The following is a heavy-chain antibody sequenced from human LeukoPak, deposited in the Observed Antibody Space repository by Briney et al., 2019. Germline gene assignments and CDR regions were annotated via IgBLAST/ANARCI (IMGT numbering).Heavy chain of an antibody. CDR3: AAFYYSAFFDY. J-gene: IGHJ4*02. D-gene: IGHD4/OR15-4a*01. Sequence: PGGSLRLSCAASGFTFSSYSMNWVRQAPGKGLEWVSYISSTSSTIYYADSVKGRFTISRDNAKNSLYLQMNSLRAEDTAVYYCAAFYYSAFFDYWGLGTLVTVSS. CDR2: ISSTSSTI. V-gene: IGHV3-48*04. CDR1: GFTFSSYS.